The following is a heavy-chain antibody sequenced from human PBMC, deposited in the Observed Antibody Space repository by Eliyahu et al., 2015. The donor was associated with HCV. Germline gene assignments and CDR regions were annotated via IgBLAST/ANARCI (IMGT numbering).Heavy chain of an antibody. CDR1: GFTFSDHY. CDR2: TKNKANSYTT. V-gene: IGHV3-72*01. Sequence: EVQLVESGGGLVQPGGSLRLPCAASGFTFSDHYMDWVRQAPGKGLEWVGRTKNKANSYTTEYAASVKGRFTISRDDSKNTLYLQMSSLKIEDTAVYYCARVGSTWSIDYWGQGILVTVSS. D-gene: IGHD6-13*01. CDR3: ARVGSTWSIDY. J-gene: IGHJ4*02.